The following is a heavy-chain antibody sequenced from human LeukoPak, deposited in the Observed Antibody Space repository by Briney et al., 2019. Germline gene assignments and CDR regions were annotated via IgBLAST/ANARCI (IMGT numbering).Heavy chain of an antibody. CDR2: ISPGGGPT. J-gene: IGHJ4*02. CDR3: AKDGAWLRFDD. D-gene: IGHD5-12*01. V-gene: IGHV3-23*01. CDR1: GFTFSDYE. Sequence: PGGSLRLSCAASGFTFSDYEMNWVRQAPGKGLEWVSGISPGGGPTYYADSVRGRFTISRDDSKNTLYLQMKNLRAEDTAVYYCAKDGAWLRFDDWGQGILVTVSS.